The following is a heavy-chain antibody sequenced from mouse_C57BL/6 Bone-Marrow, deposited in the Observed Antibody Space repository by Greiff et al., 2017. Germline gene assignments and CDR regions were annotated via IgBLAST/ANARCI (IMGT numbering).Heavy chain of an antibody. CDR3: ARVGLLLDY. Sequence: EVQGVESGGGLVKPGGSLKLSCAASGFTFSSYAMSWVRQTPEKRLEWVATISDGGSYTYYPDNVKGRFTFSRDNAKNHLYLQLSHLKSEDTAMYYCARVGLLLDYWGQGTTLTVSS. CDR1: GFTFSSYA. J-gene: IGHJ2*01. D-gene: IGHD1-1*01. CDR2: ISDGGSYT. V-gene: IGHV5-4*01.